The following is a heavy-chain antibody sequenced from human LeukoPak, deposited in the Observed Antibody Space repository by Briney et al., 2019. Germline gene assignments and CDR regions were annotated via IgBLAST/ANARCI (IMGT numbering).Heavy chain of an antibody. CDR3: ARGRVIMVRVGVVLFPFDF. V-gene: IGHV1-2*02. D-gene: IGHD3-10*01. J-gene: IGHJ4*02. Sequence: ASVNVSCKTSGYTFTDHYMHWVRQAPGQGLEWVGWINPDSGGTNSAQKFQGRVTMTRDTSITTAYMELSRLTSDDTAVYYCARGRVIMVRVGVVLFPFDFWGQGTLVTVSS. CDR1: GYTFTDHY. CDR2: INPDSGGT.